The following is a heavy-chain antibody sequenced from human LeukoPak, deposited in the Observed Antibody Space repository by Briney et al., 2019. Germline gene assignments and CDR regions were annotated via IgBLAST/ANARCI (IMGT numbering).Heavy chain of an antibody. CDR3: ARKGDY. CDR2: INHSGST. Sequence: SETLSLTCAVYGGSFSGYYWSWIRQPPGKGLEWIGEINHSGSTSYNPSLKSRVTISVDTSKNQFSLKLSSVTAADTAVYYCARKGDYWGQGTLATVSS. CDR1: GGSFSGYY. V-gene: IGHV4-34*01. J-gene: IGHJ4*02.